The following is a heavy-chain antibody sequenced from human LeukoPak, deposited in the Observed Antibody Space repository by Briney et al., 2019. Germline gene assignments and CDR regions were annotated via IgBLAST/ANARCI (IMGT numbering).Heavy chain of an antibody. J-gene: IGHJ4*02. CDR1: GFTVSSNY. CDR3: AKESKWGQWLVQYYFDY. CDR2: IYGGGNI. V-gene: IGHV3-53*01. Sequence: QSGGSLRLSCAASGFTVSSNYMNWVRQAPGKGLEWVSVIYGGGNIYYADSVKGRFTISRDNSKNTLYLQMNSLRAEDTAVYYCAKESKWGQWLVQYYFDYWGQGTLVTVSS. D-gene: IGHD6-19*01.